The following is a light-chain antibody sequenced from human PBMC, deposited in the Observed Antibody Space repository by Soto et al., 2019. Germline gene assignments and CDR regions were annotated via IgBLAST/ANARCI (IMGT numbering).Light chain of an antibody. CDR1: QSISSW. V-gene: IGKV1-5*01. Sequence: DIQMTQSPSTLSASVGDRVTISCLASQSISSWLAWYQQKPGKAPNLLIYDASSLQSGVPSRFSGIGSGTEFTLTISSLQPDDFATYYCQQYNSHWTFGQGTKVDIK. CDR2: DAS. CDR3: QQYNSHWT. J-gene: IGKJ1*01.